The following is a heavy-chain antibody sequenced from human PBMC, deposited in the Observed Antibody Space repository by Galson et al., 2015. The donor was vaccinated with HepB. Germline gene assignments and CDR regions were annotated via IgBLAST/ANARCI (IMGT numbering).Heavy chain of an antibody. V-gene: IGHV3-23*01. CDR1: GFTFSSYA. CDR3: AKDQRDCGIGPECEGRPEYFQH. Sequence: SLRLSCAASGFTFSSYAMSWVRQAPGKGLEWVSAISGSGGSTYYADSVKGRFTISRDNSKNTLYLQMNSLRAEDTAVYYCAKDQRDCGIGPECEGRPEYFQHWGQGTLVTVSS. J-gene: IGHJ1*01. D-gene: IGHD2-21*01. CDR2: ISGSGGST.